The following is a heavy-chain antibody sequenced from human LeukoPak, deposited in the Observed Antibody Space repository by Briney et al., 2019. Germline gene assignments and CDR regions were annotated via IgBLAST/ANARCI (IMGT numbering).Heavy chain of an antibody. Sequence: PGGSLRLSCAASGFTFTTYAMSWVRQAPGKGLEWVSTISGSGGSTFYADSVKGRFTISRDNSKKTLYLQMNSLRDEDTAVYYCATDRGMAPFDHWGQGTLVTVSS. CDR1: GFTFTTYA. J-gene: IGHJ4*02. V-gene: IGHV3-23*01. CDR2: ISGSGGST. CDR3: ATDRGMAPFDH. D-gene: IGHD3-10*01.